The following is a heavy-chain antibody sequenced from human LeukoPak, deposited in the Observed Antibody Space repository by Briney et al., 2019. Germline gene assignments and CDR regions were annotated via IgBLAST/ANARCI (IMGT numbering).Heavy chain of an antibody. CDR1: GGSFSGYY. J-gene: IGHJ4*02. Sequence: SETLSLTCAVYGGSFSGYYWSWIRQAPGKGLEWIGSIYYSGSTYYNPSLKSRVTISVDTSKNQFSLKLSSVTAADTAVYYCARRGVWGGIDYWGQGTLVTVSS. D-gene: IGHD7-27*01. CDR2: IYYSGST. V-gene: IGHV4-34*01. CDR3: ARRGVWGGIDY.